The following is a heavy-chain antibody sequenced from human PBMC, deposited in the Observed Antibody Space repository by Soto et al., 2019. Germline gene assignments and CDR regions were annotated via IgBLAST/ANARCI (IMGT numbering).Heavy chain of an antibody. D-gene: IGHD2-2*01. CDR1: GYTFTSYG. CDR2: ISAYNGNT. V-gene: IGHV1-18*01. Sequence: QGQLVQSGAEVKKPGASVKVSCKASGYTFTSYGISWVRQAPGQGLEWMGWISAYNGNTNYAQKLQGRGTTTTDTSTSTAYMELRSLRSDDTAVYYCASHNCSSTSCYSDSYYYYGMDVWGQGTTVTVSS. CDR3: ASHNCSSTSCYSDSYYYYGMDV. J-gene: IGHJ6*02.